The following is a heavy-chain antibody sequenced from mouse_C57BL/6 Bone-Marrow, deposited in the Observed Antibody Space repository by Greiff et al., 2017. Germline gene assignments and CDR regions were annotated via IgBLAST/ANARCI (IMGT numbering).Heavy chain of an antibody. Sequence: EVQLQQSGPGLAKPSQTLSLPCSVTGYSITSDYWHWIRQFPGNKLEYMGYISYSGSTYYNPSLKSRISITRDTSKNQYYLQLNSVTTEDTATYYCARAYDSNYDYAMDYWGQGTSVTVSS. D-gene: IGHD2-5*01. CDR1: GYSITSDY. V-gene: IGHV3-8*01. CDR3: ARAYDSNYDYAMDY. J-gene: IGHJ4*01. CDR2: ISYSGST.